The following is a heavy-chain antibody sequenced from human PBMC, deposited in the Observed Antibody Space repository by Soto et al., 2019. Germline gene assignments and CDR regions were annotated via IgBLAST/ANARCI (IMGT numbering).Heavy chain of an antibody. CDR1: GGSISSYY. CDR2: IYYSGST. J-gene: IGHJ4*02. D-gene: IGHD5-12*01. CDR3: ARGESYSGYDYDPNYYFDY. Sequence: SETLSLTCTVSGGSISSYYWSWIRQPPGKGLEWIGYIYYSGSTNYNPSLKSRVTISVDTSKNQFSLKLSSVTAADTAVYYCARGESYSGYDYDPNYYFDYWGQGTLVTVSS. V-gene: IGHV4-59*01.